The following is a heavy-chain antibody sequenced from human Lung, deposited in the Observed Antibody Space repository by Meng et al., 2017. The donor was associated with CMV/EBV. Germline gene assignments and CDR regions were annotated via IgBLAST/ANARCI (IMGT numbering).Heavy chain of an antibody. V-gene: IGHV4-34*01. J-gene: IGHJ5*02. D-gene: IGHD3-3*01. CDR2: INHSGST. Sequence: LXCAVYGGXFSGYYWSWIRQPPGKGLELIGEINHSGSTNYNPSLKSRVTISVDTSKNQFSLKLSSVTAADTAVYYCARGRRGGFLEWLLSGNWFDPWXQGTXVTVSS. CDR1: GGXFSGYY. CDR3: ARGRRGGFLEWLLSGNWFDP.